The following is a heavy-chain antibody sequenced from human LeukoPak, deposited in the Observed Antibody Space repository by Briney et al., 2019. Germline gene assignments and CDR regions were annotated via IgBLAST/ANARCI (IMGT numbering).Heavy chain of an antibody. CDR1: GFTFSSYS. D-gene: IGHD6-19*01. J-gene: IGHJ4*02. Sequence: PGGSLRLSCAASGFTFSSYSMNWVRQAPGKGLEWVSYISSSSSTIYYADSVKGRFTISRDNAKNSLYLQMNSLRAEDTAVYYCARDSHLHPGIAVAGPPFDYWGQGTLVTVSS. V-gene: IGHV3-48*04. CDR2: ISSSSSTI. CDR3: ARDSHLHPGIAVAGPPFDY.